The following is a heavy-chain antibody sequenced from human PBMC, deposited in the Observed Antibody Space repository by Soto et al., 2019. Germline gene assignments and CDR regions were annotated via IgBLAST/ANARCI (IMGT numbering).Heavy chain of an antibody. D-gene: IGHD3-3*01. CDR1: GYTFSNYP. Sequence: QVQLVQSGAEMEKPGASVKFSCKASGYTFSNYPIHWVRQAPGQSLAWMGWIDAGNGNTKYSQKLQGRVIISRDTSATTAYMELRSLTSEDTAVYYCARDANYDFWTRSYIHAFDFWGQGTMVTVSS. CDR2: IDAGNGNT. V-gene: IGHV1-3*01. CDR3: ARDANYDFWTRSYIHAFDF. J-gene: IGHJ3*01.